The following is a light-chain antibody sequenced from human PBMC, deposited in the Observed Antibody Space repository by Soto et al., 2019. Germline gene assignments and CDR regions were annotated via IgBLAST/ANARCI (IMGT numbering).Light chain of an antibody. CDR1: QDISTS. V-gene: IGKV1-13*02. CDR3: QQFQAYPLT. CDR2: DAS. J-gene: IGKJ4*01. Sequence: QLTQSPSSLSASVGDRVTIPCRASQDISTSLAWYQQKPGKPPKLLIYDASTLESVVPSRFSGRGSGTDFTLTISSLQPEDFATYFCQQFQAYPLTFGGGTRVDIK.